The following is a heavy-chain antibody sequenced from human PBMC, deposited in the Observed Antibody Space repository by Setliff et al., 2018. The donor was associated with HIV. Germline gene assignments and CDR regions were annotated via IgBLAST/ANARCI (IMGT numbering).Heavy chain of an antibody. CDR1: GDTSSTYA. CDR3: AGLVVVETAGDIFDL. J-gene: IGHJ3*01. Sequence: ASVKVSCKASGDTSSTYAINWVRQAPGQGLEWMGQFIPILDITNYADSVKGRFTISRDNAKNSMFLEMNSLRAEDSADYYCAGLVVVETAGDIFDLWGQGTPVTVSS. CDR2: FIPILDIT. V-gene: IGHV1-69*10. D-gene: IGHD2-21*02.